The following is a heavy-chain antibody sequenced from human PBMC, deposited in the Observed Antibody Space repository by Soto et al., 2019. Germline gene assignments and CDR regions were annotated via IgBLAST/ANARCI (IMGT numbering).Heavy chain of an antibody. CDR1: GGSISSSSYY. CDR3: ARRHPIAAAGNDAFDI. D-gene: IGHD6-13*01. J-gene: IGHJ3*02. CDR2: IYYSGST. Sequence: QLQLQESGPGLVKPSETLSLTCTVSGGSISSSSYYWGWIRQPPGKGLEWIGSIYYSGSTYYNPSLKSRVTISVDTSKNQFSLKLSSVTAADTAVYYCARRHPIAAAGNDAFDIWGQGTMVTVSS. V-gene: IGHV4-39*01.